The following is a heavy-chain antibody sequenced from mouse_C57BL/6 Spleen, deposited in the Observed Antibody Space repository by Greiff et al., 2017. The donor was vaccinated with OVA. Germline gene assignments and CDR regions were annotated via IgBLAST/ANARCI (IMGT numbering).Heavy chain of an antibody. V-gene: IGHV1-64*01. Sequence: QVQLQQPGAELVKPGASVKLSCKASGYTFTSYWMHWVKQRPGQGLEWIGMIHPNSGSTNYNEKFKGKATLTVDKSSSTAYMQLSSLTSEDSAVYYSARFNYSNYGYFDYWGQGTTLTVSS. D-gene: IGHD2-5*01. CDR1: GYTFTSYW. J-gene: IGHJ2*01. CDR3: ARFNYSNYGYFDY. CDR2: IHPNSGST.